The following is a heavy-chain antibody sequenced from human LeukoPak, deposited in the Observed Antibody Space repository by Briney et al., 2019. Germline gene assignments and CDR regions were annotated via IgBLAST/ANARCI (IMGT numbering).Heavy chain of an antibody. Sequence: GKSLRLSCEASRFSFSSYAMHWVRQAPGKGLEWVAVIWFDGSDEYYADSVRGRFTISRDNSKNTLYLQMNSLRAEDTAVYYCARDKTSYNGSGRYYRDAFDIWGQGTLVTVSS. CDR1: RFSFSSYA. CDR2: IWFDGSDE. J-gene: IGHJ3*02. CDR3: ARDKTSYNGSGRYYRDAFDI. D-gene: IGHD3-10*01. V-gene: IGHV3-33*01.